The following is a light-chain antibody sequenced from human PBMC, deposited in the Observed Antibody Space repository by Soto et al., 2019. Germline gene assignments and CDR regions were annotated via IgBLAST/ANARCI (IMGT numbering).Light chain of an antibody. J-gene: IGLJ2*01. CDR2: GDN. Sequence: QAVLTQPPSVSGAPGQRVTIPCTGSSSNIGSFYDVHWYQQLPGTVPKLLIYGDNNRPSGVPDRFSASKSGTAASLAITGLQAEDEADYYCQSYDNSRNHVVFGGGTKLTVL. CDR3: QSYDNSRNHVV. V-gene: IGLV1-40*01. CDR1: SSNIGSFYD.